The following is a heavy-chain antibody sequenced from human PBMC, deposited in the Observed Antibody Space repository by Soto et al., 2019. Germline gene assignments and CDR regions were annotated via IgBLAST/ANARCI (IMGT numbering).Heavy chain of an antibody. CDR1: GGSISSSSYY. CDR3: ARGNITGTIGWFDP. Sequence: QLQLQESGPGLVKPSETLSLTCTVSGGSISSSSYYWGWIRQPPGKGLEWIGSIYYSGSTYYNPSRKSRVTISVDTSKNQFSLKLSSVTAADTAVYYCARGNITGTIGWFDPWGQGTLVTVSS. D-gene: IGHD1-7*01. CDR2: IYYSGST. V-gene: IGHV4-39*01. J-gene: IGHJ5*02.